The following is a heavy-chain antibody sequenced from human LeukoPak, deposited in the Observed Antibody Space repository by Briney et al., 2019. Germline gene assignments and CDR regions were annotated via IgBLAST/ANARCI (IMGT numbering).Heavy chain of an antibody. V-gene: IGHV4-39*07. CDR2: IYYSGST. CDR1: GGSVSSNSYY. CDR3: ARDRISGGSYQPFDY. J-gene: IGHJ4*02. Sequence: SETLSLTCTVSGGSVSSNSYYWGWIRQPPGKGLEWIGNIYYSGSTYYNPSLKSRVTISVDTSKNQFSLKLRSVTATDTAVYYCARDRISGGSYQPFDYWGQGTLVTVSS. D-gene: IGHD1-26*01.